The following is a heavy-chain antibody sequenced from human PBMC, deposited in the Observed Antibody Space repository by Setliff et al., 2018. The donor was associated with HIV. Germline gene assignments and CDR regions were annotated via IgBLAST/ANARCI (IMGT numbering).Heavy chain of an antibody. CDR3: ARDFNPSGSYYDPLAF. D-gene: IGHD3-10*01. J-gene: IGHJ4*02. V-gene: IGHV1-18*01. CDR1: GFSFSTYG. Sequence: GASVKVSCKTSGFSFSTYGLAWVRQTPGQGLEYVGWISAYTGNTRIAQKFQDRITMTTDRATNIVYMELRDLTFDDTAVYYCARDFNPSGSYYDPLAFWGQGTVVTVSS. CDR2: ISAYTGNT.